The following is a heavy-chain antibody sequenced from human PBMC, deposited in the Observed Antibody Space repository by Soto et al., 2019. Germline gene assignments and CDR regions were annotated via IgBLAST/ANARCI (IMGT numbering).Heavy chain of an antibody. CDR1: GGSFSGYY. Sequence: SSETLSLTCAVYGGSFSGYYWSWIRQPPGKGLEWIGEINHSGSTNYNPSLKSRVTISVDTSKNQFSLKLSSVTAADTAVYYCARDSIVATKSYYYYGMDVWGQGTTVTVSS. CDR3: ARDSIVATKSYYYYGMDV. V-gene: IGHV4-34*01. D-gene: IGHD5-12*01. J-gene: IGHJ6*02. CDR2: INHSGST.